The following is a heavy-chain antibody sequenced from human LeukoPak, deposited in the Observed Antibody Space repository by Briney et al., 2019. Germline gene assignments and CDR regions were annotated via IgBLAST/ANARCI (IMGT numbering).Heavy chain of an antibody. CDR3: AKEIHSSSWYGGDDY. J-gene: IGHJ4*02. CDR2: ISGSGDST. CDR1: GFTFSTYA. V-gene: IGHV3-23*01. Sequence: GGSLRLSCAASGFTFSTYAVNWVRQAPGKGLEWVSTISGSGDSTYYADSVKGRFTISRDNSKNTLYLQMNSLRAEDTAVYYCAKEIHSSSWYGGDDYWGQGTLVTVSS. D-gene: IGHD6-13*01.